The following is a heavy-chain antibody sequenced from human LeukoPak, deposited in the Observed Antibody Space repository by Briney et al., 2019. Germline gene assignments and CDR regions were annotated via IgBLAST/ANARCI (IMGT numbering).Heavy chain of an antibody. Sequence: GGSLRLSCAASGFTFSSYWMHWVRQAPGEGLVWVSRINSDGGSTYYADSVKGRFTISRDNSQNTLYLQMNSLRAEDTAVYYCAGRGSGSYFDYWGQGTLVTVSS. CDR2: INSDGGST. V-gene: IGHV3-74*01. CDR3: AGRGSGSYFDY. CDR1: GFTFSSYW. J-gene: IGHJ4*02. D-gene: IGHD3-10*01.